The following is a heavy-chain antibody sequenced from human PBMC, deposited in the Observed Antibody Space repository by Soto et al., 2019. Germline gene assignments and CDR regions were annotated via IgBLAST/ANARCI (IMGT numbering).Heavy chain of an antibody. Sequence: QVQLVESGGGVVQHCKSLRLPCAASGFTFSSYGMQWVRQAPGKGLEWVAVISYDGSNKYYADSVKGRFTISRDNSKNTLYLQMTSLRAEDTAVYYCAKEGRELPHDKYSFDYWGQGTLVIVPP. D-gene: IGHD1-26*01. J-gene: IGHJ4*02. CDR1: GFTFSSYG. CDR2: ISYDGSNK. V-gene: IGHV3-30*18. CDR3: AKEGRELPHDKYSFDY.